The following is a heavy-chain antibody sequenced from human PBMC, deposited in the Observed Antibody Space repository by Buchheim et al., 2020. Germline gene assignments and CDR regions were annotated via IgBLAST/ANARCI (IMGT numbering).Heavy chain of an antibody. CDR1: GFTFTNYA. CDR2: ITGSGDRS. J-gene: IGHJ6*02. D-gene: IGHD1-1*01. V-gene: IGHV3-23*01. Sequence: EVQLLESGGGLVQPGGSLRLSCAVSGFTFTNYAMTWVRQAPGKGLEWVSGITGSGDRSNYADSMRGRFTISRDNPKNTLYLQMTSLRAADTALYYCAKGRASWNYFRMDVWGQGT. CDR3: AKGRASWNYFRMDV.